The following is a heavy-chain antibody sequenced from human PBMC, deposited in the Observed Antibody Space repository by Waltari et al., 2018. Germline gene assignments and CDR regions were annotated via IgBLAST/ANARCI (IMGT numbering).Heavy chain of an antibody. J-gene: IGHJ4*02. Sequence: QVQLVQSGTEVKKPGASVKVSGQASGYSFTDYHLHWVRQTPGQGLEWLGWINPKNGDTSYAQNFLGRVTMTRDTSINTVYMDLSGLRSDDTAVFYCARDPGPIVGAPDYWGQGTLVTVSS. CDR2: INPKNGDT. D-gene: IGHD1-26*01. CDR1: GYSFTDYH. V-gene: IGHV1-2*02. CDR3: ARDPGPIVGAPDY.